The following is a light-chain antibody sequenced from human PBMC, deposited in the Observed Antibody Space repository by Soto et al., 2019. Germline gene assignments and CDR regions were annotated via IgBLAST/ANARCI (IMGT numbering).Light chain of an antibody. CDR2: EVS. Sequence: QSALTQPASVSGSPGQSITISCTGTSSDVGDYNYVSWYQQHPGKAPKLMIYEVSNRPSGVSNRFSGSKSGNTASLTISGLQAEDEADYYCISYTSSSTPYVFGTGTKVTVL. CDR3: ISYTSSSTPYV. V-gene: IGLV2-14*01. CDR1: SSDVGDYNY. J-gene: IGLJ1*01.